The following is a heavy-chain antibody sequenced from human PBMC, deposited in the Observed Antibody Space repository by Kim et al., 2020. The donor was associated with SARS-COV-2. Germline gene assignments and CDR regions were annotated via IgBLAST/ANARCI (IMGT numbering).Heavy chain of an antibody. J-gene: IGHJ5*02. CDR1: GFTFSSYD. CDR2: IGTAGDT. D-gene: IGHD1-7*01. Sequence: GGSLRLSCAASGFTFSSYDMHWVRQATGKGLEWVSAIGTAGDTYYPGSVKGRFTISRENAKNSLYLQMNSLRAGDTAVYYCARELTGTRAGGFDPWGQGTLVTVSS. CDR3: ARELTGTRAGGFDP. V-gene: IGHV3-13*01.